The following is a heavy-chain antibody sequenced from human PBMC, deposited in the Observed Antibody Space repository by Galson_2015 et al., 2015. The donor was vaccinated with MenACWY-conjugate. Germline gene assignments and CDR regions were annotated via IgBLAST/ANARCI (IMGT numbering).Heavy chain of an antibody. CDR1: GGPISSYY. V-gene: IGHV4-59*08. D-gene: IGHD2-15*01. CDR2: FYYSGST. J-gene: IGHJ6*02. Sequence: CTVSGGPISSYYWSWIRQPPGEGLGGIGDFYYSGSTNYNPSPKSRVTISVDTSETQFSLKLSSVTAADTAVYYCARGTVVVVAARVSYYYYGMDVWGQGTTVTVSS. CDR3: ARGTVVVVAARVSYYYYGMDV.